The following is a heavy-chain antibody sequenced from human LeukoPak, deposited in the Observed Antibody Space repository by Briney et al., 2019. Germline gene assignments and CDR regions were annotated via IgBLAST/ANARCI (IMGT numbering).Heavy chain of an antibody. D-gene: IGHD6-19*01. V-gene: IGHV3-30*18. Sequence: GGSLRLSCAASGFTFSDYGMHWVRQAPGKGLEWVAVISDDGSNQYYADSVKGRIIISRDNSKNTLYLQMNSLRPEDTAVYYCAKENGWYAFDYWGQGTLVTVSS. J-gene: IGHJ4*02. CDR1: GFTFSDYG. CDR2: ISDDGSNQ. CDR3: AKENGWYAFDY.